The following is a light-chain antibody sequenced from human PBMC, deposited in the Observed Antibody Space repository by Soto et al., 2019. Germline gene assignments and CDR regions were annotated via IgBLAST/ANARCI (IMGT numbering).Light chain of an antibody. Sequence: EMGMTQSPATLSLSPGERATLSCKASQRVITNLAWYQQKPGQAPRLLIYAASIRAPDIPARFSGSGSGTEFALTISSLQSEDFAIYYCQQYNDWPPTFGQGTKVEI. CDR1: QRVITN. V-gene: IGKV3-15*01. J-gene: IGKJ1*01. CDR3: QQYNDWPPT. CDR2: AAS.